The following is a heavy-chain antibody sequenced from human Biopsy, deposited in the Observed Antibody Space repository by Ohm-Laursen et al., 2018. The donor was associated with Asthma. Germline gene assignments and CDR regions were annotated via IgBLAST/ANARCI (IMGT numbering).Heavy chain of an antibody. CDR2: IHKNGIG. Sequence: GTLSLTCTVSNCSISSNFYYWGWIRQPPGKGLEWVGSIHKNGIGYYKSSLKTRLTISVDTSKNKFSQKVTSVTAADKAVYYCARQKLAAAEGPFDLWGQGTMVTVSS. V-gene: IGHV4-39*01. CDR1: NCSISSNFYY. D-gene: IGHD6-13*01. J-gene: IGHJ3*01. CDR3: ARQKLAAAEGPFDL.